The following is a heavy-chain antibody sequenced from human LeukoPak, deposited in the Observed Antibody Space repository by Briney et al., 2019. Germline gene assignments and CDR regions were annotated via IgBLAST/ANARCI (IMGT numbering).Heavy chain of an antibody. Sequence: PSETLSLTCGVSGGFISRSNWWSWVRQSPGKGLEWIGEIYHSGSTNYNPSLKSRVTISVDKSKNQFSLKLSSVTAADTAVYYCARVVVVVPATTPFDPWGQGTLVTVSS. CDR2: IYHSGST. J-gene: IGHJ5*02. CDR1: GGFISRSNW. CDR3: ARVVVVVPATTPFDP. V-gene: IGHV4-4*02. D-gene: IGHD2-2*01.